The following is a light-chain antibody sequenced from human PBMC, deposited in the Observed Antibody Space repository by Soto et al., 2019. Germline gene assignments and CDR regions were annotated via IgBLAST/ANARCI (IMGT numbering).Light chain of an antibody. J-gene: IGLJ1*01. CDR1: SSDVGSYNL. Sequence: QSVLTQPASLSGSPGQSITISCTGTSSDVGSYNLVSWYQQHPIKAPKLMIYEGSKRPSGVSNRFSGSKSGNTASLTISGLQAEDEADYYCCSYAGSSTYVFGTGTKVTVL. CDR2: EGS. V-gene: IGLV2-23*01. CDR3: CSYAGSSTYV.